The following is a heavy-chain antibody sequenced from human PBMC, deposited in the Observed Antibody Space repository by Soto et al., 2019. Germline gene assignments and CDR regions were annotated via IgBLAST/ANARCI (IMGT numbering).Heavy chain of an antibody. V-gene: IGHV3-23*01. J-gene: IGHJ6*02. CDR2: IVGNGGTT. Sequence: VQLLESGGGLVQPGGSLRLSCAASGFTFSGFAMSWVRQAPGKGLEWVSTIVGNGGTTYFANSVKGRFTISRDNSKNTLYLQMTALRADDTAVFYCAKHWGGAPYYSGLDVWGQGTTVTVSS. CDR3: AKHWGGAPYYSGLDV. CDR1: GFTFSGFA. D-gene: IGHD2-21*01.